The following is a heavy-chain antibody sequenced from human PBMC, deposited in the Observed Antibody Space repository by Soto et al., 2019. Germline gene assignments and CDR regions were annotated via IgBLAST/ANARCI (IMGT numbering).Heavy chain of an antibody. CDR3: AKVTTGGYNWFAP. J-gene: IGHJ5*02. V-gene: IGHV3-23*01. CDR1: GFTFSIYA. D-gene: IGHD3-10*01. CDR2: INSNGDIT. Sequence: GGSLRLSCAASGFTFSIYAMTWVRQAPGKGLEWVSGINSNGDITYYADSVKGRFTISRDNSKNTLYLQMDSLRAEDTAVYYCAKVTTGGYNWFAPWGQGTLVTVSS.